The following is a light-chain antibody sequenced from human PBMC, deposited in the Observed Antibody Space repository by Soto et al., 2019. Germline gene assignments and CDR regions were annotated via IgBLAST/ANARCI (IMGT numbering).Light chain of an antibody. CDR3: SSYTSSSTLYV. CDR1: SSDVGGYNY. V-gene: IGLV2-14*01. CDR2: DVS. J-gene: IGLJ1*01. Sequence: QSALTQPASVSGSPGQSITISCTGTSSDVGGYNYVSWYQQHPGKAPKLMIYDVSNRPSGVSNRFSGSQSGNTASLTISGLQAEDEAYYYCSSYTSSSTLYVFGTGTKLTVL.